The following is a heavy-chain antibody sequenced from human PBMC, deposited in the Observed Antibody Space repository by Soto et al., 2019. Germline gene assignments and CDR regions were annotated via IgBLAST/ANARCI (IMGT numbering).Heavy chain of an antibody. J-gene: IGHJ4*02. D-gene: IGHD6-13*01. V-gene: IGHV4-34*01. CDR3: APPTSIAAAGTPGY. CDR2: INHSGST. Sequence: SETLSLTCAVYGGSFSGYYWSWIRQPPGKGLEWIGEINHSGSTNYNPSLKSRVTISVDTSKNQFSLKLSSVTAADTAVYYCAPPTSIAAAGTPGYWGQGTLVTVSS. CDR1: GGSFSGYY.